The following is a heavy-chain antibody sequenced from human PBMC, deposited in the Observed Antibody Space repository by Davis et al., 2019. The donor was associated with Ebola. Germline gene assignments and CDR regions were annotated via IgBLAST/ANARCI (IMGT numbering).Heavy chain of an antibody. Sequence: PGGSLRLSCAASGFTFSSYAMSWVRQAPGKGLEWVSTISGSGGSTYYADSVKGRFTISRDNSKNTLYLHLTAEDTAVYYCARGPKRGWLDPWGQETLVTVSS. V-gene: IGHV3-23*01. CDR2: ISGSGGST. CDR3: ARGPKRGWLDP. D-gene: IGHD3-10*01. J-gene: IGHJ5*02. CDR1: GFTFSSYA.